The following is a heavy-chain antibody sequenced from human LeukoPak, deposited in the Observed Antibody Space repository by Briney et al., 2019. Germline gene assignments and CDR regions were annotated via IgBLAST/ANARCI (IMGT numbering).Heavy chain of an antibody. J-gene: IGHJ1*01. V-gene: IGHV1-2*02. CDR1: GYTFTGYY. D-gene: IGHD2-2*01. Sequence: ASVKVSCKASGYTFTGYYMHWVRQAPGQGLEWMGWINPNSGGTNYAQKFQGRVTMTRDTSISTAYMELSRLRSDDTAVYYCAREGDVPAAIIYFQHWGQGTLVTVSS. CDR2: INPNSGGT. CDR3: AREGDVPAAIIYFQH.